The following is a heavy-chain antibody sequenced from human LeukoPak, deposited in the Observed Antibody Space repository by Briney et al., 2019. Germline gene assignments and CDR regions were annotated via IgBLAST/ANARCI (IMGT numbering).Heavy chain of an antibody. Sequence: ASVKVSCKASGYTFTGYYMHWVRQAPGPGLEWMGWINPNSGGTNYAQKFQGRVTMTRDTSISTAYMELSRLRSDDTAVYYCARDLCGGDCYNIDPWGQGTLVTVSS. CDR3: ARDLCGGDCYNIDP. J-gene: IGHJ5*02. CDR2: INPNSGGT. CDR1: GYTFTGYY. V-gene: IGHV1-2*02. D-gene: IGHD2-21*01.